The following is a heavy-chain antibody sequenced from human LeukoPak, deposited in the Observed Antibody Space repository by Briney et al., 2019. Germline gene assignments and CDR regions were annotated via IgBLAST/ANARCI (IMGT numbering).Heavy chain of an antibody. D-gene: IGHD1-1*01. CDR1: GGSISSGAYY. J-gene: IGHJ4*02. CDR3: ARLLYNWNGIDY. Sequence: SETLSLTCTVSGGSISSGAYYWGWIRQSPGKGLEWIGTIYYIGNTYYNPSPQSRVTISVDTSKNQFSLKLTSVTAADTAVFYCARLLYNWNGIDYWGQGTLVTVSS. CDR2: IYYIGNT. V-gene: IGHV4-39*01.